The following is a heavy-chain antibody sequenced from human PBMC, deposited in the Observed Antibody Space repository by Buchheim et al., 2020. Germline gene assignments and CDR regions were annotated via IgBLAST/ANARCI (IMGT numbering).Heavy chain of an antibody. D-gene: IGHD2-2*01. J-gene: IGHJ5*01. V-gene: IGHV4-4*02. CDR2: IYHTGST. CDR1: GGSITSSHW. Sequence: QVQLQESGPGLVKPSGTLSLTCAVSGGSITSSHWWTWVRQPPGKGLEWIGEIYHTGSTNYRPSPASPVPILVDRSKNQFSLTLRSVTAADTGFYYCARDPSSSATVDSWGQGTL. CDR3: ARDPSSSATVDS.